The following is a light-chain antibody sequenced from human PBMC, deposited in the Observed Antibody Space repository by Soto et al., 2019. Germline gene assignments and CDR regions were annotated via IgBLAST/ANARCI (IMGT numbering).Light chain of an antibody. J-gene: IGLJ3*02. CDR3: SSYAGSNNRV. CDR2: EVI. CDR1: SSDVGGHNF. V-gene: IGLV2-8*01. Sequence: HSALTQPPSASGSPGQSVTISCTGTSSDVGGHNFVSWYQQHPGKAPKLVIYEVIKRPSGVPDRFSGSKSGNTASLTVSGLQAEDEADYYCSSYAGSNNRVFGGGTQLTVL.